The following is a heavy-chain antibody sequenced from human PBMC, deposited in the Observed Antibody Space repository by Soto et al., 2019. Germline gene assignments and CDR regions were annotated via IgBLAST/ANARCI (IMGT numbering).Heavy chain of an antibody. CDR2: INAHSGGT. V-gene: IGHV1-2*02. Sequence: ASVKVSCKASGFSFTGYYIHWLRQAPVQGLEWMGWINAHSGGTEYAQKFQGRVTLTRDTSIATAYLTLTSLTSDDTALYYCAKDLTRQLAYWLDPCGQGTQVTVSS. D-gene: IGHD6-6*01. J-gene: IGHJ5*02. CDR1: GFSFTGYY. CDR3: AKDLTRQLAYWLDP.